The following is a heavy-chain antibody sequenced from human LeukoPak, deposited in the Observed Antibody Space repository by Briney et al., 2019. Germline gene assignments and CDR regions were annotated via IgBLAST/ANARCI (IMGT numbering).Heavy chain of an antibody. CDR2: ISSSSSTI. Sequence: GGSLRLSCAASGFTFRSYSMNWVRQAPGKGLEWISYISSSSSTIYYVDSVKGRFTISRDNAKNSLYQQMNSLRAEDTAVYYCARVRGSNGPTDYWGQGTLVTVSS. J-gene: IGHJ4*02. CDR3: ARVRGSNGPTDY. CDR1: GFTFRSYS. V-gene: IGHV3-48*04. D-gene: IGHD2-8*01.